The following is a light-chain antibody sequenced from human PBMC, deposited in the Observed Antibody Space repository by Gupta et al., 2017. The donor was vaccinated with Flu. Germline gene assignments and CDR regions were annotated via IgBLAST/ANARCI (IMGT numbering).Light chain of an antibody. CDR3: RSYTDANTRG. V-gene: IGLV2-14*01. J-gene: IGLJ1*01. CDR1: NRYVGGYHF. Sequence: QSALTQPASVSGSPGQSITISCSGTNRYVGGYHFVSWYQHHPGRAPKFLIYEVTRRPAEIPDRFAGSKSGNTASLTTSGRQPEDEAYYFGRSYTDANTRGFGSGARVTVL. CDR2: EVT.